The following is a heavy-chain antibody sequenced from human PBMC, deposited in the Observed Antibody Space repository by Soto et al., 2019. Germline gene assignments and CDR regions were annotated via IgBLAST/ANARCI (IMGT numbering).Heavy chain of an antibody. D-gene: IGHD5-18*01. J-gene: IGHJ6*03. CDR2: MNPNSGNT. CDR1: GYTFTSYD. Sequence: ASVKVSCKASGYTFTSYDSNWVRQATGQGLEWMGWMNPNSGNTGYAQKFQGRVTMTRNTSISTAYMELSSLRSEDTAVYYCARGFPSYGYYYYYYMDVWGKGTTVTVSS. V-gene: IGHV1-8*01. CDR3: ARGFPSYGYYYYYYMDV.